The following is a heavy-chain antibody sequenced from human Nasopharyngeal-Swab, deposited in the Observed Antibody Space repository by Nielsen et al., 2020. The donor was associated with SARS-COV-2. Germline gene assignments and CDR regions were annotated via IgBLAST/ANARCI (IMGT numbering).Heavy chain of an antibody. CDR1: GFTFSSYG. V-gene: IGHV3-30*18. Sequence: GESLKISCAASGFTFSSYGMHWVRQAPGKGLEWVAVISYDGSNKYYADSMKGRFTISRDNSKNTLYLQMNSLRAEDTAVYYCAKDGSYWFDYWGQGTLVTVSS. D-gene: IGHD1-26*01. CDR2: ISYDGSNK. CDR3: AKDGSYWFDY. J-gene: IGHJ4*02.